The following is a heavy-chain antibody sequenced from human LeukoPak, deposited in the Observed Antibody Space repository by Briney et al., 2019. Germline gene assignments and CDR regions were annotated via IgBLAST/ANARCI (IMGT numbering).Heavy chain of an antibody. Sequence: PGGSLRLSCAASGFTFSSYAMHWVRQAPGKGLEWVAVISYDGSNKYYADSVKGRFTISRDNSKNTLYLQMNSLRAEDTAVYYCARDWAQIGIWGQGTLVTVSS. CDR2: ISYDGSNK. CDR1: GFTFSSYA. J-gene: IGHJ4*02. V-gene: IGHV3-30*04. D-gene: IGHD2/OR15-2a*01. CDR3: ARDWAQIGI.